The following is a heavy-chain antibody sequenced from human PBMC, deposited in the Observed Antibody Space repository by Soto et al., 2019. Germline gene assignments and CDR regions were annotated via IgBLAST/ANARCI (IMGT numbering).Heavy chain of an antibody. CDR3: ARAGPYYFDY. CDR1: GFTFSSYG. Sequence: PGGSLRLSCAASGFTFSSYGMHWARQAPGKGLEGVAVIWYDGSNKYYEDSVKGRFTISRDNSKNTLYLQMNSLRAEETAVYYCARAGPYYFDYWGQGTLVTVSS. J-gene: IGHJ4*02. CDR2: IWYDGSNK. V-gene: IGHV3-33*01.